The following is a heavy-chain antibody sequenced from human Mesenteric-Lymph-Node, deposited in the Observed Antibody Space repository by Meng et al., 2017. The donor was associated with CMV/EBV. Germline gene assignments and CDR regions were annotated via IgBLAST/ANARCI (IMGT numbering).Heavy chain of an antibody. CDR1: GFSFSTYD. CDR3: VKGGHLDY. CDR2: ICGKSGTT. D-gene: IGHD5-12*01. J-gene: IGHJ4*02. Sequence: GESLKISCAASGFSFSTYDMSWVRQAPGKGLEWVSVICGKSGTTNYADSMKGRFTISRDNSKNTPYLQLNSLTAEDTALYYCVKGGHLDYWGQGTLVTVSS. V-gene: IGHV3-23*01.